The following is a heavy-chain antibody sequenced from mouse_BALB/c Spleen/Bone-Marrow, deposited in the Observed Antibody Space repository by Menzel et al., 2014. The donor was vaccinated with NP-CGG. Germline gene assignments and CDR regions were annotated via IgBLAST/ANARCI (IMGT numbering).Heavy chain of an antibody. CDR3: ARGNYGNYGAMDY. V-gene: IGHV5-4*02. CDR2: ISDGGSYT. J-gene: IGHJ4*01. CDR1: GFTFSDYY. Sequence: EVKLMESGGGLVKPGGSLKLSCAASGFTFSDYYMYWVRQTPEKRLEWVATISDGGSYTYYPDSVKGRFTISRDNAKNNLYLQMSSLKSEDTAMYYCARGNYGNYGAMDYWGQGTSVTVSP. D-gene: IGHD2-1*01.